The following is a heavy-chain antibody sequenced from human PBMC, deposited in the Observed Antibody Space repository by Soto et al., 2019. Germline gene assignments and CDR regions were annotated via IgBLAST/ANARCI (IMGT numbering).Heavy chain of an antibody. CDR2: ISYDGSNK. D-gene: IGHD3-16*01. CDR1: GFTFSSYA. CDR3: ARDLGDGGPSGY. Sequence: PGGSLRLSCAASGFTFSSYAMRWVRQAPGKGLEWVAVISYDGSNKYYADSVKGRFTISRDNSKNTLYLQMNSLRAEDTAVYYCARDLGDGGPSGYWGQGTLVTVSS. V-gene: IGHV3-30-3*01. J-gene: IGHJ4*02.